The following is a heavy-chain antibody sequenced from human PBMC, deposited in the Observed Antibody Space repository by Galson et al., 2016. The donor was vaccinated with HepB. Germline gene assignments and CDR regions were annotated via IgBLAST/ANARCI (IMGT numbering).Heavy chain of an antibody. CDR3: ARDSHPGYCGSRSCPKQNWFDP. CDR2: INPDSGST. V-gene: IGHV1-2*06. CDR1: GDTFIGYY. D-gene: IGHD2-2*01. Sequence: SVKVSCKASGDTFIGYYMHWVRQAPGQGLEWMGRINPDSGSTDYAQRFRGRVTITRDTSINTAYMELSSLTPDDTAIYYCARDSHPGYCGSRSCPKQNWFDPWGQGTLGTVSS. J-gene: IGHJ5*02.